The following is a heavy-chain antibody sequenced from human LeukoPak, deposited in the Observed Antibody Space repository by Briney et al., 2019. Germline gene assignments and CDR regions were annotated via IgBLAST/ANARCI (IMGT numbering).Heavy chain of an antibody. CDR1: GLTFSSYS. CDR3: ARESLAIYFDY. D-gene: IGHD3-3*01. J-gene: IGHJ4*02. CDR2: ISSSSSYI. V-gene: IGHV3-21*01. Sequence: GGSLRLSCAASGLTFSSYSMNWVRQAPGKGLEWVSSISSSSSYIYYADSVKGRFTISRDNAKNSLYLQMNSLRAEDTAVYYCARESLAIYFDYWGQGTLVTVSS.